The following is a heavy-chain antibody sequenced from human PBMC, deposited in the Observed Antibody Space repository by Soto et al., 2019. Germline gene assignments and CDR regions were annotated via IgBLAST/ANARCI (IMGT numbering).Heavy chain of an antibody. J-gene: IGHJ5*02. CDR2: IIPIFGTA. V-gene: IGHV1-69*13. D-gene: IGHD6-13*01. CDR3: ARDLRGIAAAGQNWFDP. Sequence: GASVKVSCKASGGTFSSYAISWVRQAPGQGLEWMGGIIPIFGTANYAQKFQGRVTITADESTSTAYMELSSLRSEDTAVYYCARDLRGIAAAGQNWFDPWGQGTLVTVSS. CDR1: GGTFSSYA.